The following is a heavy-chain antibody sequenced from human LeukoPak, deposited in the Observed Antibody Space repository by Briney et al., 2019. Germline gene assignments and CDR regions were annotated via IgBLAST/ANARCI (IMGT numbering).Heavy chain of an antibody. D-gene: IGHD3-10*01. J-gene: IGHJ4*02. V-gene: IGHV4-61*02. CDR2: IYTSGST. Sequence: SETLSLTCTVSGGSISSGSYYWSWIRQPAGTGLEWIGRIYTSGSTNYNPSLKSRVTISVDTSKNQFSLKLSSVTAADTAVYYCARNSGYYYGSGSYRSWFDYWGQGTLVTVSP. CDR1: GGSISSGSYY. CDR3: ARNSGYYYGSGSYRSWFDY.